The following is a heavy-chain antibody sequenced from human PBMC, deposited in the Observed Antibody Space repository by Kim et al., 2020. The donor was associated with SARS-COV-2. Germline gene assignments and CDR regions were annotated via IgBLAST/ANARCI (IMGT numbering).Heavy chain of an antibody. D-gene: IGHD6-19*01. V-gene: IGHV3-7*03. CDR1: GFTLTDYRYW. J-gene: IGHJ2*01. Sequence: GGSLRLSCAASGFTLTDYRYWMSWVRQAPGRGRVWVAHIRQDGGETFYVDSVKRRFTISRDNANNLVDLQMNSLRAEDSARYYCARGWMYPDLWGRGTLVPVPS. CDR2: IRQDGGET. CDR3: ARGWMYPDL.